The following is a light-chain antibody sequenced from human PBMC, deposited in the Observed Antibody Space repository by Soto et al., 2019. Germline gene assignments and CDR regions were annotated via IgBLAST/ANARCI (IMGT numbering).Light chain of an antibody. Sequence: QSLLTPTASVSGFPGQTIPISFTGTSCDSAAYNYVSRYQQSPGKAPKPMIYEISNLSSLVTNRFSGSKGINTASLTISRLHAEHGADYYCSSYTSRRALYVSGTGTK. CDR1: SCDSAAYNY. J-gene: IGLJ1*01. CDR3: SSYTSRRALYV. CDR2: EIS. V-gene: IGLV2-14*01.